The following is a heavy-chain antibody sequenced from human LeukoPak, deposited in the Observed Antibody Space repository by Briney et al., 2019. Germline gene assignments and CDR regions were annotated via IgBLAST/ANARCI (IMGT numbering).Heavy chain of an antibody. CDR3: AREDYDYVWGSYRTHSHFDY. CDR1: GGSISSYY. J-gene: IGHJ4*02. D-gene: IGHD3-16*02. V-gene: IGHV4-4*07. CDR2: IYTSGST. Sequence: SETLSLTCTVSGGSISSYYWSWIRQPAGKGLEWIGRIYTSGSTNYNPSLKSRVTISVDTCKNQFSLKLSSVTAADTAVYYCAREDYDYVWGSYRTHSHFDYWGQGTLVTVSS.